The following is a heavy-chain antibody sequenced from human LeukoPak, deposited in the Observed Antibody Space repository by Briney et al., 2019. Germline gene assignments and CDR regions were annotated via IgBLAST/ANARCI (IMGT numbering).Heavy chain of an antibody. CDR1: GFICSSYA. V-gene: IGHV3-23*01. CDR2: ISNSGDST. Sequence: PGGSLRLSCAASGFICSSYAMNWVRQAPGKGLEWVSSISNSGDSTYYADSVKGRFTISRDNSKNTLYLQMNSLRAEDTAVYYCAKDPSYAPRLFDYWGQGTLVTVSS. CDR3: AKDPSYAPRLFDY. D-gene: IGHD4-17*01. J-gene: IGHJ4*02.